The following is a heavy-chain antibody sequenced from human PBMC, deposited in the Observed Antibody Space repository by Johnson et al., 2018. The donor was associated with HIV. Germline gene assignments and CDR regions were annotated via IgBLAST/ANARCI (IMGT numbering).Heavy chain of an antibody. Sequence: QVQLVESGGGVVQPGRSLRLSCAASGFTFSNYGMHWVRQVPGKGLEWVAVIWYDGSNKYYADSVKGRFIISRDSSKKTLYLQMNSLRAEDTAVYYCAKDLDTWAPYVACDIWGQGTMVSVSS. CDR2: IWYDGSNK. CDR1: GFTFSNYG. CDR3: AKDLDTWAPYVACDI. D-gene: IGHD2/OR15-2a*01. V-gene: IGHV3-33*06. J-gene: IGHJ3*02.